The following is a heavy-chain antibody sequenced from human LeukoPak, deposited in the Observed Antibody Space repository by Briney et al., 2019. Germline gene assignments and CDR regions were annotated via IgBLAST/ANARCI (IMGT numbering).Heavy chain of an antibody. J-gene: IGHJ4*02. CDR1: GFTFSSYG. V-gene: IGHV3-30*02. CDR2: IQYDGSNQ. Sequence: GGSLRLSCTASGFTFSSYGMHWVRQAPGKGLEWVAYIQYDGSNQQYADSVKGRFSISRDRSKNIPYLQMNSLRTEDTALYYCVKDIRRGDNYGYDQFAYWGQGTLDTVSS. CDR3: VKDIRRGDNYGYDQFAY. D-gene: IGHD5-18*01.